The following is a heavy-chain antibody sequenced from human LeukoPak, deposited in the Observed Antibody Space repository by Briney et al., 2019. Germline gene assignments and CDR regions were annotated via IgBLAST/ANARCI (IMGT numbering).Heavy chain of an antibody. V-gene: IGHV4-39*01. CDR3: ARSHPHYDRSGFLHVLLAYGMNV. CDR2: IYYSGST. D-gene: IGHD3-22*01. CDR1: GGSMSSINYY. J-gene: IGHJ6*02. Sequence: PSETLSLTCTVSGGSMSSINYYWGWIRQPPGTGLEWIGSIYYSGSTYYNPSLKSRVTISADTSKNQFSLMLTSVTAADTAVYYCARSHPHYDRSGFLHVLLAYGMNVWGQGTTVTVSS.